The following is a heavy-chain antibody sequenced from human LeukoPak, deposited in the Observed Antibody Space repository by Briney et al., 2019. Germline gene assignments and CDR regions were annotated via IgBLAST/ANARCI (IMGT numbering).Heavy chain of an antibody. J-gene: IGHJ3*02. D-gene: IGHD3-22*01. CDR1: GGSINSRGYY. CDR2: LYYSGST. Sequence: PSQTQSLTCTVSGGSINSRGYYWGWIRQPPGKGLEWIGSLYYSGSTYFNPSLKSRVTLSIDTSKNQFSLKLTCVTAADTAVYYCARANYDEADVFEIWGQGTMVTVSS. CDR3: ARANYDEADVFEI. V-gene: IGHV4-39*07.